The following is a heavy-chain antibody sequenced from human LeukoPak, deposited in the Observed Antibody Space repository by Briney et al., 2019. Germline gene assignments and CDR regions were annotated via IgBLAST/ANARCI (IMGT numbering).Heavy chain of an antibody. J-gene: IGHJ4*02. CDR3: ARTAYSTSSLGF. V-gene: IGHV3-74*01. CDR1: GFTFSNYW. CDR2: INSDGSIT. D-gene: IGHD6-6*01. Sequence: PGGSLRLSCAASGFTFSNYWMHWVRQAPGKGLVWVSRINSDGSITNYADSVKGRFTVSRDNAKNTLHLQMNSLGAEDTAVYYCARTAYSTSSLGFWGQGTLVTVSS.